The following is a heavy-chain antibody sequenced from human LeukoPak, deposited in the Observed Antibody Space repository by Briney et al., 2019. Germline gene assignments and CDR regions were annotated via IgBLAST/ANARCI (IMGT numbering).Heavy chain of an antibody. Sequence: PGGSLRLSCAASGFTFSSYEMNWVRQAPGKGLEWVSYISSSGSTIYYAGSVKGRFTISRDNAKNSLYLQMNSLRAEDTALYYCAKDISPTVTNGGWFDPWGQGTLVTVSS. CDR3: AKDISPTVTNGGWFDP. V-gene: IGHV3-48*03. D-gene: IGHD4-17*01. CDR1: GFTFSSYE. J-gene: IGHJ5*02. CDR2: ISSSGSTI.